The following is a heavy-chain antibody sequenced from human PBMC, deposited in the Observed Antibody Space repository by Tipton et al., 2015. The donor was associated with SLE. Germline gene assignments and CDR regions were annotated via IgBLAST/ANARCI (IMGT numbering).Heavy chain of an antibody. CDR3: ARGKGGVIARPYYYGMDV. D-gene: IGHD2-21*01. Sequence: TLSLTCTVSGGSISSYYWSWIRQPPGKGLEWIGRIYTSGSTNYNPSLKSRVTMSVDTSKNQFSLKLSSVTAADTAVYYCARGKGGVIARPYYYGMDVWGQGTTVTVSS. J-gene: IGHJ6*02. CDR1: GGSISSYY. V-gene: IGHV4-4*07. CDR2: IYTSGST.